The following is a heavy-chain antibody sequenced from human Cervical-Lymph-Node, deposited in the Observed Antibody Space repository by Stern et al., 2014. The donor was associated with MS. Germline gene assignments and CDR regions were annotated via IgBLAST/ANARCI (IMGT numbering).Heavy chain of an antibody. Sequence: MQLVESGGGVVQPGWSLTLSCAASGFSFRTYAMHWVRQAPGKGLEWVSVIWYDGSSKYYADSVKGRFIISRDNSGNTLYLQMNSLKVEDTAVYYCARESGDYYGSGTQYIRASYRYGMAVWGQGTTVTVSS. J-gene: IGHJ6*02. V-gene: IGHV3-33*01. CDR3: ARESGDYYGSGTQYIRASYRYGMAV. D-gene: IGHD3-10*01. CDR2: IWYDGSSK. CDR1: GFSFRTYA.